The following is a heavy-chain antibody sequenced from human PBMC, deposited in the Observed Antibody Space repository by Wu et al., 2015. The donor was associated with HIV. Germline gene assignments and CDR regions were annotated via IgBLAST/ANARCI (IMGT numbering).Heavy chain of an antibody. V-gene: IGHV1-8*01. CDR3: ARDRQQLVPTT. J-gene: IGHJ4*02. Sequence: QVQLVQSGAEVKKPGASVKVSCKASGYTFTSYDINWVRQATGQGLEWMGWMNPXSGNTGYAQNLQGRVTMTTDTSTSTAYMELRSLRSDDTAVYYCARDRQQLVPTTWGQGTLVTVSS. CDR2: MNPXSGNT. D-gene: IGHD6-13*01. CDR1: GYTFTSYD.